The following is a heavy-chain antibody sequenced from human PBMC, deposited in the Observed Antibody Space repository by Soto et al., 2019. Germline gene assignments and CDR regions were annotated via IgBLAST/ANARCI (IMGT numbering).Heavy chain of an antibody. Sequence: GGSLRLSCAASGFTFSDYYMSWIRQAPGKGLEWVSYISSSGSTIYYADSVKGRFTISRDNAKNSLYLQMNSLRAEDTAVYYCARDLAWLQIWFPNARETASSMDVWGQGTTVTVSS. CDR2: ISSSGSTI. J-gene: IGHJ6*02. D-gene: IGHD5-18*01. CDR1: GFTFSDYY. V-gene: IGHV3-11*01. CDR3: ARDLAWLQIWFPNARETASSMDV.